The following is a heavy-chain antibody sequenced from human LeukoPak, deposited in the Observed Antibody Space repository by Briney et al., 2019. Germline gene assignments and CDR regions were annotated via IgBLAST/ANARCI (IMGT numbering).Heavy chain of an antibody. Sequence: PGGSLRLSCAASGFTFSSYGMHWVRQAPGKGLEWVAFIRYDGSNKYYADSVKGRFTISRDNSKNTLYLQMNSLRAEDTAVYYCANGGLRYFDWFDYWGQGTLVTVSS. J-gene: IGHJ4*02. CDR1: GFTFSSYG. CDR3: ANGGLRYFDWFDY. CDR2: IRYDGSNK. V-gene: IGHV3-30*02. D-gene: IGHD3-9*01.